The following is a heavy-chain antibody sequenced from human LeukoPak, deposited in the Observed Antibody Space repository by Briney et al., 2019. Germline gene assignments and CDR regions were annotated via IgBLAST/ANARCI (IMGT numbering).Heavy chain of an antibody. Sequence: GGSLRLSCVGSGFNFNTYAMIWVRQSAVKGLEWVSAISTSGDRTYYADSVTGRFTISRDNAKNSLYLQMNSLRAEDTAVYYCVGSKAPFFYFDYWGQGILVTVSS. D-gene: IGHD2/OR15-2a*01. CDR1: GFNFNTYA. CDR3: VGSKAPFFYFDY. J-gene: IGHJ4*02. V-gene: IGHV3-23*01. CDR2: ISTSGDRT.